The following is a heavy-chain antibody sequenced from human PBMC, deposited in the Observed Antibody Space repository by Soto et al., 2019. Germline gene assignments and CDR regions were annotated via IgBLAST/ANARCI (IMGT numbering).Heavy chain of an antibody. CDR3: ARDQGIVGATWWFDP. J-gene: IGHJ5*02. D-gene: IGHD1-26*01. V-gene: IGHV4-31*03. CDR1: GGSISSGGYY. Sequence: QVQLQESGPGLVKPSQTLFLTCTVSGGSISSGGYYWSWIRQHPGKGLEWIGYIYYSGSTYYNPSLKSRVTISVDTSKNQFSLKLSSVTAADTAVYYCARDQGIVGATWWFDPWGQGTLVTVSS. CDR2: IYYSGST.